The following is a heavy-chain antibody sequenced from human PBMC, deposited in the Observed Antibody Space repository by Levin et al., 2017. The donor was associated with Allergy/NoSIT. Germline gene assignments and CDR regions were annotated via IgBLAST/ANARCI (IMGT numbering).Heavy chain of an antibody. CDR1: GFTFSSFW. CDR3: ARVGIRGSADYHFAY. CDR2: INSDGSST. V-gene: IGHV3-74*01. Sequence: GGSLRLSCAASGFTFSSFWMHWVRQAPGKGLVWVSRINSDGSSTYYADSVKGRFTISRDNAKNTLYLQLNSLRADDTAVYYCARVGIRGSADYHFAYWGQGSLVTVSS. D-gene: IGHD1-26*01. J-gene: IGHJ4*02.